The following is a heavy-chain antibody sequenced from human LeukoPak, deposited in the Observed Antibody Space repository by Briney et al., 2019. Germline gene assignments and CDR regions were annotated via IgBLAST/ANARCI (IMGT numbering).Heavy chain of an antibody. CDR3: ARVSGRSEEYYFDY. CDR2: ISSSGSTI. D-gene: IGHD6-25*01. Sequence: PGGSLRLSCAASGFTFSDYYMSWIRRAPGKGLEWVSYISSSGSTIYYADSVKGRFTISRDNAKNSLYLQMNSLRAEDTAVYYCARVSGRSEEYYFDYWGQGTLVTVSS. V-gene: IGHV3-11*04. CDR1: GFTFSDYY. J-gene: IGHJ4*02.